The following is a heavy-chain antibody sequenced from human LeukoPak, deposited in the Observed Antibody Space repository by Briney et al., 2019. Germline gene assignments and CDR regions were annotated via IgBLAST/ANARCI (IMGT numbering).Heavy chain of an antibody. D-gene: IGHD3-10*01. Sequence: GGSLRLSCTASGFTFSAAPGFTFSSVWMSWVRQAPGKGLEWVSAISGSGGSTYYADSVKGRFTISRDNSKNSLYLQMNRLRAEDTAVYYCAREGSQSASATYPGNDWGQGTLVTVSS. CDR1: GFTFSAAPGFTFSSV. V-gene: IGHV3-23*01. J-gene: IGHJ4*02. CDR2: ISGSGGST. CDR3: AREGSQSASATYPGND.